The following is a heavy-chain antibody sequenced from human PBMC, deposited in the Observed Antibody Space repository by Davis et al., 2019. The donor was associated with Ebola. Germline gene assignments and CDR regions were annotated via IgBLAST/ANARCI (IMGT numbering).Heavy chain of an antibody. CDR1: GFTFSSYA. CDR2: ISGSGTYT. V-gene: IGHV3-23*01. CDR3: AREPCDY. J-gene: IGHJ4*02. Sequence: PGGSLRLSCAASGFTFSSYAMSWVRQAPGKGLEWVSTISGSGTYTYYADSVKGRFTISRDNSKDTLYLQMNSLRDEDTAVYYCAREPCDYWGQGTLVTVSS.